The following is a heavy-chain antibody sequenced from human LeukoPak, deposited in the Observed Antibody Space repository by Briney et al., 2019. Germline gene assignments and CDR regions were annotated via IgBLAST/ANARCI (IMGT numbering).Heavy chain of an antibody. D-gene: IGHD3-10*01. CDR3: ARSSITMVRGVKVIGWFDP. V-gene: IGHV4-59*01. J-gene: IGHJ5*02. CDR1: GGSISSYY. Sequence: SETLSLTCTVSGGSISSYYWSWIRQPPGKGLEWIGYIYYSGSTNYNPSLKSRVTISADTSKNQFSLKLSSVTAADTAVYYCARSSITMVRGVKVIGWFDPWGQGTLVTVSS. CDR2: IYYSGST.